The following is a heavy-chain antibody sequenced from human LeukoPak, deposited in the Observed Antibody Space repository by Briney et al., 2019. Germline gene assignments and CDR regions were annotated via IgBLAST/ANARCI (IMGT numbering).Heavy chain of an antibody. D-gene: IGHD4-17*01. Sequence: GGSLRLSWAASGFTFSSYGMHWVRQAPGKGLEWVEVIWYDGSNKYYADSVKGRFTISRDNSKNTLYLQMNSLRAEDTAVYYCARIPDYGDFPYGMDVWGQGTTVTVSS. CDR2: IWYDGSNK. CDR1: GFTFSSYG. J-gene: IGHJ6*02. CDR3: ARIPDYGDFPYGMDV. V-gene: IGHV3-33*01.